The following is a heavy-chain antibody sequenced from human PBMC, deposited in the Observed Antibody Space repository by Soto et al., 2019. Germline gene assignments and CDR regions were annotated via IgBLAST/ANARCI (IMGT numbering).Heavy chain of an antibody. D-gene: IGHD5-12*01. CDR1: GFPLSGYA. Sequence: QVQLVESGGGVVQPGGSLRLSCAASGFPLSGYAINGVRQAPGKGLGGGAVISYDGSNKYYADSVKGRFTISRDNSKNTLYLQMNSLRAEDTAVYYCARENLDGYNQSPTFDYWGQGTLVTVSS. J-gene: IGHJ4*02. V-gene: IGHV3-30-3*01. CDR3: ARENLDGYNQSPTFDY. CDR2: ISYDGSNK.